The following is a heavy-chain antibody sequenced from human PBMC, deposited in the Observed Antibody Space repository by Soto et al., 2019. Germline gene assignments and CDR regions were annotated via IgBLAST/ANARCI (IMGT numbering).Heavy chain of an antibody. Sequence: QVQLVESGGGVVQPGRSLRLSCAASGFTFSNYGMHWVRQAPGKGLEWVAAIWYDGSNKYYADSVKGRFTISRDNSKNTVYLQMNGLRDEDTAVYYCASDVKAAGPYYFDYWGQGTLVTVSS. J-gene: IGHJ4*02. D-gene: IGHD6-13*01. CDR2: IWYDGSNK. CDR3: ASDVKAAGPYYFDY. CDR1: GFTFSNYG. V-gene: IGHV3-33*01.